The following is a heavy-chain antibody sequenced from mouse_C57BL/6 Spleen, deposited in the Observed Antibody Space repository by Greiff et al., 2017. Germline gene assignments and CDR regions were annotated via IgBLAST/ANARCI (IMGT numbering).Heavy chain of an antibody. CDR3: AFPYYYGSSYGYFDV. CDR2: IHPSDSDT. J-gene: IGHJ1*03. CDR1: GYTFTSYW. V-gene: IGHV1-74*01. D-gene: IGHD1-1*01. Sequence: QVHVKQPGAELVKPGASVKVSCKASGYTFTSYWMHWVKQRPGQGLEWIGRIHPSDSDTNYNQQFKGKATLTVDKSYSTAYMQLSSLTSEDSAVYYCAFPYYYGSSYGYFDVWGTGTTVTVSS.